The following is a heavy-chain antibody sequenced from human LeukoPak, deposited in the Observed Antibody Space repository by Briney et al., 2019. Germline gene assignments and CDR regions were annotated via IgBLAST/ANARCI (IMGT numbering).Heavy chain of an antibody. J-gene: IGHJ4*02. V-gene: IGHV4-38-2*02. CDR3: ARESGDY. CDR1: GYSISSGYY. Sequence: SETLSLTCAVSGYSISSGYYWGWIRQPPGKGLEWIGSIYHSGSTYYNPSLKSRVTISVDTSKNQFSLKLSSMTAADTAVYYCARESGDYWGQGTLVTVSS. CDR2: IYHSGST. D-gene: IGHD1-26*01.